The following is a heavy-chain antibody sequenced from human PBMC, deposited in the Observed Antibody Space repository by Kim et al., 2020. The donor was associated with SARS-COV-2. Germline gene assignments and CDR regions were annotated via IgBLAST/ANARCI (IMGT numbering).Heavy chain of an antibody. Sequence: ASVKVSCKVSGYTLTELSMHWVRQAPGKGLEWMGGFDPEDGETIYAQKFQGRVTMTEDTSTDTAYMELSSLRSEDTAVYYCATDLPALGTMVRGVIIKGAFDIWGQGTMVTVSS. V-gene: IGHV1-24*01. CDR3: ATDLPALGTMVRGVIIKGAFDI. CDR2: FDPEDGET. CDR1: GYTLTELS. J-gene: IGHJ3*02. D-gene: IGHD3-10*01.